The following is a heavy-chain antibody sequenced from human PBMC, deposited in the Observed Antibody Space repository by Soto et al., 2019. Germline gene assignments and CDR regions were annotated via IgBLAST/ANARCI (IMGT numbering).Heavy chain of an antibody. CDR3: ARESEDLTSNFDY. Sequence: RGSLRLSCAASGFTFTRYSMNWVRQAPGKGLEWVSSISSTTNYIYYGDSMKGRFTISRDNAKNSLYLEMNSLRAEDTAVYYCARESEDLTSNFDYWGQGTLVTVSS. V-gene: IGHV3-21*06. CDR1: GFTFTRYS. J-gene: IGHJ4*02. CDR2: ISSTTNYI.